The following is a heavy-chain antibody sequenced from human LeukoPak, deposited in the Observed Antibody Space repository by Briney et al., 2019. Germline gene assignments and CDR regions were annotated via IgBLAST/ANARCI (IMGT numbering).Heavy chain of an antibody. J-gene: IGHJ6*03. CDR2: ISWDGGST. D-gene: IGHD3-10*01. CDR1: GFTFDDYA. CDR3: ARDPYFGELSPYLYYYYMDV. V-gene: IGHV3-43D*03. Sequence: QPGGSLRLSCAASGFTFDDYAMHWVRQAPGKGLEWVSLISWDGGSTYYADSVKGRFTISRDNSKNSLYLQMNSLRAEDTAVYYCARDPYFGELSPYLYYYYMDVWGKGTTVTISS.